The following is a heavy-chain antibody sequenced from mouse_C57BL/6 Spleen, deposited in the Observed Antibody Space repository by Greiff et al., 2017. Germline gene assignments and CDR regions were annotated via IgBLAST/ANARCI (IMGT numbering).Heavy chain of an antibody. CDR3: ARGGGYPDWYFDV. CDR2: ISYDGSN. Sequence: EVQLVESGPGLVKPSQSLSLTCSVTGYSITSGYYWNWIRQFPGNKLEWMGYISYDGSNNYNPSLKNRISITRDTSKNQFFLKLNSVTTEDTATYYCARGGGYPDWYFDVWGTGTTVTVSS. D-gene: IGHD2-2*01. J-gene: IGHJ1*03. CDR1: GYSITSGYY. V-gene: IGHV3-6*01.